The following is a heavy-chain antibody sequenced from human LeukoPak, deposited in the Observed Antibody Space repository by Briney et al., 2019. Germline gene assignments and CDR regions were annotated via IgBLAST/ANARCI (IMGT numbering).Heavy chain of an antibody. D-gene: IGHD2-21*02. V-gene: IGHV3-21*01. CDR1: GFTFSSYS. J-gene: IGHJ6*03. CDR3: ARTAGCGGDCYPAPDYYYYMDV. CDR2: ISSSSSYI. Sequence: GGSLRLSCAASGFTFSSYSMNWVRQAPGKGLEWVSSISSSSSYIYYADSVKGRFTISRDNAKNSLYLQMNSLRAEDTAVYYCARTAGCGGDCYPAPDYYYYMDVWGKGTTVTVSS.